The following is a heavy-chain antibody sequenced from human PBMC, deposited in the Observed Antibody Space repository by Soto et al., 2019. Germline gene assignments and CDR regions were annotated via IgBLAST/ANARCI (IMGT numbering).Heavy chain of an antibody. CDR3: ARGGFCGGAAGCRDMDF. CDR2: IIAYNGNT. J-gene: IGHJ6*02. Sequence: QIQLVQSGGEVKKPGASVKVSCKSSGYNCISHSITWVRQAPGQGLEWMGRIIAYNGNTNHAQKVQGRLTMTTATSTSTAYMELMSLRSDDTAVDYCARGGFCGGAAGCRDMDFWGQGTTVTVSS. V-gene: IGHV1-18*01. CDR1: GYNCISHS. D-gene: IGHD2-21*01.